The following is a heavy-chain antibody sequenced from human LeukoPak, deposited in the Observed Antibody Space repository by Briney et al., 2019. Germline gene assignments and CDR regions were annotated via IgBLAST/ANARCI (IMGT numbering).Heavy chain of an antibody. CDR2: IYSDGTT. D-gene: IGHD2-21*02. CDR3: ARFCGGDCYSGFNYYSYYYMDV. V-gene: IGHV3-66*01. CDR1: RFTFSSYW. Sequence: GGSLRLSCAASRFTFSSYWMSWVRQAPGKGLEWVSVIYSDGTTYNADSVRGRFTISRDNFKNTVSLQMNSLRAEYTAVYYCARFCGGDCYSGFNYYSYYYMDVWGKGTTVTISS. J-gene: IGHJ6*03.